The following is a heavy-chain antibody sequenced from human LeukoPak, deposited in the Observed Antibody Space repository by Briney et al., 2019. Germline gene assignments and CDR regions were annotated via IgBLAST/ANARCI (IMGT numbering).Heavy chain of an antibody. CDR3: ARVSRGYYYGAFDI. Sequence: GGSLRLSCAASGFTFSSYSMNWVRQAPGKGLEWVSPISSSSSYIYYADSVKGRFTISRDNAKNTLYLQMNSLRAEDTAVYYCARVSRGYYYGAFDIWGQGTMVTVSS. V-gene: IGHV3-21*01. CDR1: GFTFSSYS. J-gene: IGHJ3*02. D-gene: IGHD3-22*01. CDR2: ISSSSSYI.